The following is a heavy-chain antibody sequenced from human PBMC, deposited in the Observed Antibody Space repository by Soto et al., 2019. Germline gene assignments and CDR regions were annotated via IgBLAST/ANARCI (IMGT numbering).Heavy chain of an antibody. D-gene: IGHD1-26*01. CDR2: INPNSGGT. CDR3: ARTENGGSGSYLSPGSSSSGTPDAFDI. Sequence: ASVKVSCKASGYTFTGYYMHWVRQAPGQGLEWMGWINPNSGGTNYAQKFQGWVTMTRDTSISTAYMELSRLGSDDTAVYYCARTENGGSGSYLSPGSSSSGTPDAFDIWGQGTMVTVAS. CDR1: GYTFTGYY. V-gene: IGHV1-2*04. J-gene: IGHJ3*02.